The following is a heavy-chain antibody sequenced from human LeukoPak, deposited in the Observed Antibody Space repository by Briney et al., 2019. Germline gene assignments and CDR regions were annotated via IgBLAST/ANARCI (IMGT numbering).Heavy chain of an antibody. V-gene: IGHV1-46*01. CDR3: ARVPLRGYDILTGNGPNYFDN. D-gene: IGHD3-9*01. J-gene: IGHJ4*02. Sequence: ASVKVSCKASGYTFTSYYMHWVRQAPGQGLEWMGIINPSGGSTSYAQKFLGRVTITRDTSTSTVYMELSSLRSQDTAVYYCARVPLRGYDILTGNGPNYFDNWGQGTLVTVSS. CDR2: INPSGGST. CDR1: GYTFTSYY.